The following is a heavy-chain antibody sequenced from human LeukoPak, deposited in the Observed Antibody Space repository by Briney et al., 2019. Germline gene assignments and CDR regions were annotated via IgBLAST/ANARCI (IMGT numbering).Heavy chain of an antibody. D-gene: IGHD3-16*01. V-gene: IGHV4-39*07. CDR2: IYYSGNT. CDR1: GGSISSSSYY. CDR3: TRGAGWLIDY. J-gene: IGHJ4*02. Sequence: SETLSLTCTVSGGSISSSSYYWGWIRQPPGKGLEWIGSIYYSGNTYYNPSLKSRVTISADTSKNQFSLKLNSLTTADTAVYYCTRGAGWLIDYWGQGILVTVSS.